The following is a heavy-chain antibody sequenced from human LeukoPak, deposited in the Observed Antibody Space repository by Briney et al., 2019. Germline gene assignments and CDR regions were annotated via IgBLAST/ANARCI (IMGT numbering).Heavy chain of an antibody. V-gene: IGHV3-53*01. CDR3: ARELCTNGVCYNDY. Sequence: PGGSLRLSCAASGFTVSSIHMVWVRQAPGKGLEWVSVTYTGGNSYYADSVKGRFIISRDISKNTLYLQMNNLRAEDTAVYYCARELCTNGVCYNDYWGQGTLVTVSA. D-gene: IGHD2-8*01. J-gene: IGHJ4*02. CDR1: GFTVSSIH. CDR2: TYTGGNS.